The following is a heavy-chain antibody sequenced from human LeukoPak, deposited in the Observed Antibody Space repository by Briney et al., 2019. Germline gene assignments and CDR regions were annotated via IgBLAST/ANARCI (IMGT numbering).Heavy chain of an antibody. CDR3: ARFVPPIDTAMVKGVFDY. V-gene: IGHV4-4*09. Sequence: SETLSLTCTVSGGSISSYYWSWIRQPPGKGLEWIGYIYTSGSTNYNPSLKSRVTISVDTSKNQFSLKLSSVTAADTAVYYCARFVPPIDTAMVKGVFDYWGQGTLVTVSS. CDR1: GGSISSYY. D-gene: IGHD5-18*01. CDR2: IYTSGST. J-gene: IGHJ4*02.